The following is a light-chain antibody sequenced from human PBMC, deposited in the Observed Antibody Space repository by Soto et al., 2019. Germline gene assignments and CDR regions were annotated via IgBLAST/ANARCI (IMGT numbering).Light chain of an antibody. Sequence: QSVLTQPASVSGSPGQSITISCTGTSSDVGGYNYVSWYQQHPGKAPKLMIYEVSNRPSGVSNRFSGSKSGHTASLTISGLQSEDEADYFCTSYTSRTTLDVFGNGTKVTV. CDR2: EVS. J-gene: IGLJ1*01. V-gene: IGLV2-14*01. CDR3: TSYTSRTTLDV. CDR1: SSDVGGYNY.